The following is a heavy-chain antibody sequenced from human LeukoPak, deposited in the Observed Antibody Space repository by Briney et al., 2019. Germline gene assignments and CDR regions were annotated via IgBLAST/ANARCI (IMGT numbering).Heavy chain of an antibody. CDR2: IIPIFGTA. V-gene: IGHV1-69*13. D-gene: IGHD3-10*01. J-gene: IGHJ6*03. Sequence: ASVKVSCKASGGTFGSYAISWVRQAPGQGLEWMGGIIPIFGTANYAQKFQGRVTITADESTSTAYMELSSLRSEDTAVYYCARAGLYGSGYYIDVWGKGTTVTVSS. CDR1: GGTFGSYA. CDR3: ARAGLYGSGYYIDV.